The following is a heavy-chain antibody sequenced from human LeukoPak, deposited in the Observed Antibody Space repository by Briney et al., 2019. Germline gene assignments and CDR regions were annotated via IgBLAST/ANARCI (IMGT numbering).Heavy chain of an antibody. J-gene: IGHJ4*02. Sequence: GGSLRLSCAASGFTFSNAWMSWVRQAPGKGLEWVASIGTTSRLIHYADSVQGRFTISRDNAQNSLFLQMNSLRAEDTAVYYCAKAHPGFDYWGQGTLVTVSS. CDR2: IGTTSRLI. CDR1: GFTFSNAW. CDR3: AKAHPGFDY. V-gene: IGHV3-21*01.